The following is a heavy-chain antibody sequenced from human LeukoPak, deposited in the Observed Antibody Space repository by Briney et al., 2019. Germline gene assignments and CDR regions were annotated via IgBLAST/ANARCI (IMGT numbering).Heavy chain of an antibody. Sequence: PGGSLGLSCAASGFTSSSYWMSWVRQAPGKGLEWVANIKQDGSEKYYVDSVKGRFTISRDNAKNSLYLQMNSLRAEDTAVYYCARVDRFSPHFDVWGQGTLVTVSS. D-gene: IGHD3-3*01. CDR3: ARVDRFSPHFDV. V-gene: IGHV3-7*01. CDR2: IKQDGSEK. CDR1: GFTSSSYW. J-gene: IGHJ4*02.